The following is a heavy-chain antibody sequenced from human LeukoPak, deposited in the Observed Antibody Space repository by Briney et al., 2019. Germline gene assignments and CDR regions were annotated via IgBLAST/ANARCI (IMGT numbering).Heavy chain of an antibody. Sequence: GASVKVSCKASGGTFSSYAMSWVRQAPGQGLEWMGRIIPIFGIANYAQKFQGRVTITADKSTSTAYMELSSLRSEDTAVYYCARDRYSYGSATPFDYGGQGTLVTVSS. J-gene: IGHJ4*02. V-gene: IGHV1-69*04. CDR2: IIPIFGIA. CDR1: GGTFSSYA. D-gene: IGHD5-18*01. CDR3: ARDRYSYGSATPFDY.